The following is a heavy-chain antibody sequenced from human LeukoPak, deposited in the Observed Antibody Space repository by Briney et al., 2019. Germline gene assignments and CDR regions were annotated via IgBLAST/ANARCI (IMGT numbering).Heavy chain of an antibody. J-gene: IGHJ6*02. CDR2: FDPEDGET. Sequence: GASVKVSCKVSGYTLTELSMHWVRQAPGKGLEWMGGFDPEDGETIYAQKFQGRVTMTEDTSTDTAYMELSSLRSEDTAVYYCATSIHYCNGGSCYSYYYGMDVWGQGTTVTVSS. CDR3: ATSIHYCNGGSCYSYYYGMDV. CDR1: GYTLTELS. D-gene: IGHD2-15*01. V-gene: IGHV1-24*01.